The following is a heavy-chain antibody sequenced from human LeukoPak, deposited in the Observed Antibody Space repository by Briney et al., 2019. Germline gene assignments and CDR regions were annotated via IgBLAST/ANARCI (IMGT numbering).Heavy chain of an antibody. CDR1: GFTFSDYY. V-gene: IGHV3-11*06. CDR2: ISSSSTYT. J-gene: IGHJ4*02. Sequence: GGSLRLSCAASGFTFSDYYMSWIRQAPGKGLEWVSYISSSSTYTNYADSVKGRFTISRDNAKNSLYLEMNSLRAEDTAVYYCARGDAGIEAAGNVLNYYWGQGILVTVSS. CDR3: ARGDAGIEAAGNVLNYY. D-gene: IGHD6-13*01.